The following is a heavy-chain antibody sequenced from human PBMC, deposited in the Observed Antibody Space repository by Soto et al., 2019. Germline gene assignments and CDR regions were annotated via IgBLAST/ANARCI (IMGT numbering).Heavy chain of an antibody. J-gene: IGHJ4*02. Sequence: PGGSLRLSWAAFGCTFGSYEMNWVRQAPGKGLEWVSYISSSGSTIYYADSVKGRFTISRDNSKNTLYLQMNSLRAEDTAVYYCARGGAIVVVEDPFDYWGQGTLVTVSS. CDR1: GCTFGSYE. CDR3: ARGGAIVVVEDPFDY. CDR2: ISSSGSTI. D-gene: IGHD3-22*01. V-gene: IGHV3-48*03.